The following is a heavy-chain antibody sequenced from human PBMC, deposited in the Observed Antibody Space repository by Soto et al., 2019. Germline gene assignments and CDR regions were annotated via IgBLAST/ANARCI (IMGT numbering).Heavy chain of an antibody. D-gene: IGHD3-16*01. V-gene: IGHV3-23*01. CDR3: VSRIPSWVFDY. Sequence: PGGSLRLSCVASGFNFRNYAMSWVRQAPGKGLEWVATIGGSGGGTYYADSVKGRVTISRDNSKNTLSLEMNSLRADDTAVYSCVSRIPSWVFDYWGQGTLVTVSS. CDR1: GFNFRNYA. CDR2: IGGSGGGT. J-gene: IGHJ4*02.